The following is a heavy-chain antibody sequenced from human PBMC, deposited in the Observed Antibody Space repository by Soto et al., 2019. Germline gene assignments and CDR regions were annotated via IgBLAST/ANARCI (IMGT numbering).Heavy chain of an antibody. D-gene: IGHD6-19*01. CDR3: ARVEEVAGIYNYQGLDV. CDR1: GGTFSNYA. CDR2: IVPIFGTT. Sequence: SVKVSCKVSGGTFSNYAIDWVRLAPGQGLEWMGGIVPIFGTTYYTQKFQGRATIIADDSTTTAYLELSSLRSEDTAIYYCARVEEVAGIYNYQGLDVWGQGTAVTVSS. J-gene: IGHJ6*02. V-gene: IGHV1-69*13.